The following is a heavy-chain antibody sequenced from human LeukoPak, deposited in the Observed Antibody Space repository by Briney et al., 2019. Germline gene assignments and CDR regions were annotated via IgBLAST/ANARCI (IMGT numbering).Heavy chain of an antibody. CDR3: AKDLYTYGTTPLDY. V-gene: IGHV3-33*06. CDR2: IWYDGSNK. J-gene: IGHJ4*02. D-gene: IGHD4-17*01. CDR1: GFTFSSYG. Sequence: GRSLRLSCAASGFTFSSYGMHWVRQAPGKGLEWVAVIWYDGSNKYYADSVKGRFTISRDYFKNTLFLQMNSLRAEDTAVYYCAKDLYTYGTTPLDYWGQGTLVTVSS.